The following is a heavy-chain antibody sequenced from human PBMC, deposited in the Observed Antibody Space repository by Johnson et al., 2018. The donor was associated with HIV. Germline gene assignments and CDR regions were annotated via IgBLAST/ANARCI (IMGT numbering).Heavy chain of an antibody. CDR2: IWYDGSNK. Sequence: QVQLVESGGGVVQPGRSLRLSCAASGFIFSSYGMHWVRQAPGKGLEWVAVIWYDGSNKYYADSVKGRFTISRDNSKNTLYLQMNSLRADDTAVYYCAKDLRVFDWFNANDAFDIWGQGTMVTVSS. V-gene: IGHV3-33*06. D-gene: IGHD3-9*01. J-gene: IGHJ3*02. CDR1: GFIFSSYG. CDR3: AKDLRVFDWFNANDAFDI.